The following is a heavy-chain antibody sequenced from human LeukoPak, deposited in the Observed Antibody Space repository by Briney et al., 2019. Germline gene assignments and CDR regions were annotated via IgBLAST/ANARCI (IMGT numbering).Heavy chain of an antibody. CDR3: ARSQEYYDFWSGYYRGYYYYGMDV. CDR1: GFTFSSYW. Sequence: GGSLRLSCAASGFTFSSYWMSWVRQAPGKGLEWVANIKQDGSEKYYVDSVKGRFTISRDNAKNSLYLQMNSLRAEDTAVYYCARSQEYYDFWSGYYRGYYYYGMDVWGQGTTVTVS. J-gene: IGHJ6*02. D-gene: IGHD3-3*01. CDR2: IKQDGSEK. V-gene: IGHV3-7*01.